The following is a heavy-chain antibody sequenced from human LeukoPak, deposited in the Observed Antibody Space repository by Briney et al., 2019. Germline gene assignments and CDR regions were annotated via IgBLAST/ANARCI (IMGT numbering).Heavy chain of an antibody. V-gene: IGHV3-23*01. CDR3: AKSVAIYFYYVLDV. J-gene: IGHJ6*02. D-gene: IGHD3-3*01. Sequence: GRSLRLSCAASGFTFSSYGMHWVRQTPGKGLEWVSAISGSGGSTYYADSVKGRFTISRDNSKNTLFLQMNSLRVEDTAPYYCAKSVAIYFYYVLDVWGQGTTVTVSS. CDR2: ISGSGGST. CDR1: GFTFSSYG.